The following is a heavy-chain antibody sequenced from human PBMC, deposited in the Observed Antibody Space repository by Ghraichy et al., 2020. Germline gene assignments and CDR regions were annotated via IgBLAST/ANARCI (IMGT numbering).Heavy chain of an antibody. CDR1: GFTFSSYA. CDR3: AKKAGMSTSVPYYFDY. Sequence: GGSLRLSCAASGFTFSSYAMSWVRQAPGKGLEWVSAISGSGGSTYYADSVKGRFTISRDNSKNTLYLQMNSLRAEDTAVYYCAKKAGMSTSVPYYFDYWGQGTLVTVSS. V-gene: IGHV3-23*01. J-gene: IGHJ4*02. CDR2: ISGSGGST. D-gene: IGHD5-24*01.